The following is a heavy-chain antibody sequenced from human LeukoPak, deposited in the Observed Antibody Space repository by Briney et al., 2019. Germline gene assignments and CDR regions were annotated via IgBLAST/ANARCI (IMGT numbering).Heavy chain of an antibody. D-gene: IGHD1-1*01. J-gene: IGHJ6*03. Sequence: GRSLRLSCAASGFSFSDYWMHWVRQAPGKGLVWVSRINSDGRNIAYADSVKGRFTISRDNAKNTLYLEMNSLTIEDTAVYYCARAISWNGAQGHMDVWGKGTTVTVS. CDR1: GFSFSDYW. CDR3: ARAISWNGAQGHMDV. CDR2: INSDGRNI. V-gene: IGHV3-74*03.